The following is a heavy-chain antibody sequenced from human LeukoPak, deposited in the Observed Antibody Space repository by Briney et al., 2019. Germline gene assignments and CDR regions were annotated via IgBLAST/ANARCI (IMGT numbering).Heavy chain of an antibody. Sequence: PSETLSLTCTVSGGSISSSSYYWGWIRQPPGKGLEWIGEIHHSGITNYNPSLKSRVNISVDTSNNQFSLSLRSVSAADTAVYYCARVRTYFYGSGSRFDQWGQGLLVTVSS. CDR2: IHHSGIT. CDR1: GGSISSSSYY. J-gene: IGHJ4*02. V-gene: IGHV4-39*07. CDR3: ARVRTYFYGSGSRFDQ. D-gene: IGHD3-10*01.